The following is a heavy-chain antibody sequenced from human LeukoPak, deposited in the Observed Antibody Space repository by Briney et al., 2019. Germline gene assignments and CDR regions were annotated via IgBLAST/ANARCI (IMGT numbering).Heavy chain of an antibody. CDR3: AKSANIAEAGNFDN. J-gene: IGHJ4*02. CDR1: GFTFSNYG. CDR2: IRYDGSYK. V-gene: IGHV3-30*02. D-gene: IGHD6-13*01. Sequence: GGSLRLSCAASGFTFSNYGVHWVRQAPGKGLEWVAFIRYDGSYKYYADSVKGRFTISRDNSKNTLFLQMNSLRVGDTAVYYCAKSANIAEAGNFDNWGQGTLVTVSS.